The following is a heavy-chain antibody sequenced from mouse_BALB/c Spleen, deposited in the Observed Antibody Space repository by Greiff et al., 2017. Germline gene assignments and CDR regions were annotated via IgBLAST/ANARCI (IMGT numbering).Heavy chain of an antibody. D-gene: IGHD1-1*01. CDR3: AKMYYGSSYYFDY. V-gene: IGHV2-5-1*01. Sequence: QVQLKESGPSLVQPSQSLSLTCTVSGFSLTSYGVHWVRQSPGKGLEWLGVIWRGGSTDYNAAFMSRLRITKDNSKSQVFFKMNSLQADDTAIYYCAKMYYGSSYYFDYWGQGTTLTVSS. CDR1: GFSLTSYG. CDR2: IWRGGST. J-gene: IGHJ2*01.